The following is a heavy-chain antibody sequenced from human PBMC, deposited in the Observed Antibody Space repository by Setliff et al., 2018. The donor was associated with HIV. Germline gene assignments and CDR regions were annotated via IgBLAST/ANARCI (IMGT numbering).Heavy chain of an antibody. J-gene: IGHJ4*02. CDR2: INHRGTT. Sequence: PSETLSLTCAVYGGSFSGFYWSWIRQPPGKGLEWIGEINHRGTTNYNPSLKSRVTISIDTSKHQFSLKLTSVTAADTALYYCARDVMEYFGNYFDYWGQGALVTVSS. CDR1: GGSFSGFY. D-gene: IGHD3-3*01. CDR3: ARDVMEYFGNYFDY. V-gene: IGHV4-34*01.